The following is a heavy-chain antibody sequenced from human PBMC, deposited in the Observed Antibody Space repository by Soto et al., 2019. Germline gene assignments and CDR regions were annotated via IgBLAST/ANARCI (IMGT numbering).Heavy chain of an antibody. D-gene: IGHD6-19*01. V-gene: IGHV1-69*13. CDR3: ARTLSVAGLNYYYYGMDV. J-gene: IGHJ6*02. CDR2: IIPIFGTA. CDR1: GGTFSSYA. Sequence: SVKVSCKASGGTFSSYAISWVRQAPGQGLEWMGGIIPIFGTANYAQKFQGRVTITADESTSTAYMELSSLRSEDTAVYYCARTLSVAGLNYYYYGMDVWGQGTTVTVSS.